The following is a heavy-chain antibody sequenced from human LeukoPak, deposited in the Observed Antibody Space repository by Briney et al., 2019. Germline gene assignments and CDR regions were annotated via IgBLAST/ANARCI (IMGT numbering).Heavy chain of an antibody. Sequence: SETLSLTCTVSGGSISSTNYYWGWIRQPPEKGLEWIGSIYYSGSTYYNPSLKSRVTISVDTSKNQFSLKLSSLTAADTAVYYCASGDYLWGSYLGYWGQGTLVTVSS. V-gene: IGHV4-39*01. D-gene: IGHD3-16*02. CDR2: IYYSGST. CDR1: GGSISSTNYY. CDR3: ASGDYLWGSYLGY. J-gene: IGHJ4*02.